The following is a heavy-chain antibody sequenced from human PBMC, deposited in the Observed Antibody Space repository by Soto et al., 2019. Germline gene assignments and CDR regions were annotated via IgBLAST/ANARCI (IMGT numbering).Heavy chain of an antibody. J-gene: IGHJ3*02. V-gene: IGHV1-69*04. D-gene: IGHD4-17*01. CDR1: GGTFSSYT. CDR2: IIPILGIA. CDR3: ARDKHDYGDSVDAFDI. Sequence: SVKVSCKASGGTFSSYTISWVRQAPGQGLEWMGRIIPILGIANYAQKFQGRVTITADKSTSTAYMELSSLRSEDTAVYYCARDKHDYGDSVDAFDIWGQGTMVTVSS.